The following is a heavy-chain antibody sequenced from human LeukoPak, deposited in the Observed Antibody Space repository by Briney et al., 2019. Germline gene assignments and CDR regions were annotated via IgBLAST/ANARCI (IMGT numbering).Heavy chain of an antibody. CDR1: GSTFSSYA. J-gene: IGHJ4*02. CDR3: AREGYYDSSGYY. Sequence: AGRSLRLSCAASGSTFSSYAMHWVRQAPGKGLEWVAVISYDGSNKYYADSVKGRFTISRDNSKNTLYLQMNSLRAEDTAVYYCAREGYYDSSGYYWGQGTLVTVS. D-gene: IGHD3-22*01. V-gene: IGHV3-30-3*01. CDR2: ISYDGSNK.